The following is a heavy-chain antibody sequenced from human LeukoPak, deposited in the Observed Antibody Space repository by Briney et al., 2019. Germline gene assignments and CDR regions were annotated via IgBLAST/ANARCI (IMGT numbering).Heavy chain of an antibody. D-gene: IGHD4-17*01. CDR1: GDSISSNNYY. CDR2: IYISGST. CDR3: ARECDYLSPGFDY. Sequence: PSETLSLTCTVSGDSISSNNYYWNWIRQPAGKGLEWIGRIYISGSTNYNPSLKSRVSISLDTSKNQFSLKVSSVTAADTAVYYCARECDYLSPGFDYWGQGTLVTVSS. V-gene: IGHV4-61*02. J-gene: IGHJ4*02.